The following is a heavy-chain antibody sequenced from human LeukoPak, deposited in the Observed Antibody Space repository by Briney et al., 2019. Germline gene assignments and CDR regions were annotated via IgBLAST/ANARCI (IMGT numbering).Heavy chain of an antibody. J-gene: IGHJ4*02. CDR3: ARGYDYVWGSYRYGPIDY. Sequence: AGGSLRLSCAASGFSVSSNYMSWVRQAPGKGLEWVSVIYSGGTTYYADSVKGRFTISRDNSKNTLYLQMNSLRAEDTAVYYCARGYDYVWGSYRYGPIDYWGQGTLVTVSS. CDR1: GFSVSSNY. CDR2: IYSGGTT. V-gene: IGHV3-53*01. D-gene: IGHD3-16*02.